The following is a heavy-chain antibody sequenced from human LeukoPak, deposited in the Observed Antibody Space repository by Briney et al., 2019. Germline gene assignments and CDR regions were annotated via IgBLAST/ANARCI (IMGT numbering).Heavy chain of an antibody. CDR1: GFTFSSYA. CDR2: ISGSGGST. Sequence: PGGSLRLSCAASGFTFSSYAMSWVRQAPGKGLEWVPAISGSGGSTYYADSVKGRFTISRDNPKNTLYLQMNSLRAEDTAVYYCAKRGESIAAARNWFDPWGQGTLVTVSS. CDR3: AKRGESIAAARNWFDP. V-gene: IGHV3-23*01. D-gene: IGHD6-13*01. J-gene: IGHJ5*02.